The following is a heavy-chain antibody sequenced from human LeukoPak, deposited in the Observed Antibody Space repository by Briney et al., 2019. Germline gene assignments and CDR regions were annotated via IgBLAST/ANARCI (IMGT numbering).Heavy chain of an antibody. CDR2: ISGSGGST. D-gene: IGHD4-17*01. CDR1: GFTFSSYA. CDR3: AKVYMTTVTTDY. V-gene: IGHV3-23*01. Sequence: TGGSLRLFCAASGFTFSSYAMSWVRQAPGKGLEWVSAISGSGGSTYYADSVKGRFTISRDNSKNTLYLQMNSLRAEDTAVYYCAKVYMTTVTTDYWGQGTLVTVSS. J-gene: IGHJ4*02.